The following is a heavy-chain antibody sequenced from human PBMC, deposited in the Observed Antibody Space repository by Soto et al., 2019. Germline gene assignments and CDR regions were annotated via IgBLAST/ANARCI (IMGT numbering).Heavy chain of an antibody. J-gene: IGHJ4*02. D-gene: IGHD6-13*01. CDR1: GYSISNGYY. CDR3: ARRHSSNWYGLDY. CDR2: IYHTGST. Sequence: PSETLSLTCAVSGYSISNGYYWGWIRQPPGKGLEWIGSIYHTGSTYYNPSLKSRVTISVDTSKNQFSLKLSSVTAADTAVYYRARRHSSNWYGLDYWGQGTLVTVSS. V-gene: IGHV4-38-2*01.